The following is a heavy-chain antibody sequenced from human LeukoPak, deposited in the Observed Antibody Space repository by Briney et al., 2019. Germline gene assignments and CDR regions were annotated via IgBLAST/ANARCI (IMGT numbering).Heavy chain of an antibody. Sequence: GGSLRLSCAASGFTFSGSAMHWVRQASRKGLEWVGRIRSRANSYTTAYGASVQGRVTISRDDPKNMAYLQMNSLKIEDTAVYYCTRHSDKYCSGAGCFQYNFYGLDVWGQGTTVTVSS. CDR3: TRHSDKYCSGAGCFQYNFYGLDV. V-gene: IGHV3-73*01. CDR2: IRSRANSYTT. CDR1: GFTFSGSA. J-gene: IGHJ6*02. D-gene: IGHD2-15*01.